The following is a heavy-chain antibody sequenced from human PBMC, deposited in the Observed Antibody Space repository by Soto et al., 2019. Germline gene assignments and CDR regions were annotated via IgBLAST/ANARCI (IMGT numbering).Heavy chain of an antibody. CDR3: ARIHWAQSSLDY. J-gene: IGHJ4*02. D-gene: IGHD6-19*01. CDR1: GGSIDSGAFS. V-gene: IGHV4-30-2*01. Sequence: QLQLQESGSRLVKPSATLSLTCAVSGGSIDSGAFSLSWIRQPPGKGLEWIGYVTHTGTSYSLPAPKRWLPPAVERSQTQFSLKLTSVTAADSAFYYCARIHWAQSSLDYWGRGILVTVSS. CDR2: VTHTGTS.